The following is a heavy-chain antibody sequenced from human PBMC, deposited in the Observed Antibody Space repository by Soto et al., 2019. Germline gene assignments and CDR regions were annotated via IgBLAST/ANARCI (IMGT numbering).Heavy chain of an antibody. CDR2: IIPIFGTA. J-gene: IGHJ4*02. V-gene: IGHV1-69*13. D-gene: IGHD6-13*01. Sequence: GASVKVSCKASGGTFSSYAISWVRQAPGQGLEWMGGIIPIFGTANYAQKFQGRVTITADESTSTAYMELSSLRSEDTAVYYCARDRVDSSSRSDYWGQGTLVTVSS. CDR3: ARDRVDSSSRSDY. CDR1: GGTFSSYA.